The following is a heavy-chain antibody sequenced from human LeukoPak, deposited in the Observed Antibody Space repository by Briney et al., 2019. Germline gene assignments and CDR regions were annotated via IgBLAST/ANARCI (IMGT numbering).Heavy chain of an antibody. CDR3: ARDSGGYYYDSSGNTDGYYYYGMDV. V-gene: IGHV4-30-4*08. CDR2: IYYSGST. Sequence: SETLSLTCAVYGGSFSGYYWSWIRQPPGKGLEWIGYIYYSGSTYYNPSLKSRVTISVDTSKNQFSLKLSSVTAADTAVYYCARDSGGYYYDSSGNTDGYYYYGMDVWGQGTTVTVSS. J-gene: IGHJ6*02. CDR1: GGSFSGYY. D-gene: IGHD3-22*01.